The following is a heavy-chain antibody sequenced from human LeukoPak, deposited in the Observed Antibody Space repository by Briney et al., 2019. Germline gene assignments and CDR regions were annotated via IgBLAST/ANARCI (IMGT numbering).Heavy chain of an antibody. CDR3: ASRKLGNDY. CDR1: GGSVSDYY. Sequence: SETLSLTCTVSGGSVSDYYWGWIRQSPGKALEWIGYIYYTETSYNPSLKSRVTISADTSRDQFSLKLSSVTAADTAVYYCASRKLGNDYWGQGILVTVSS. D-gene: IGHD7-27*01. V-gene: IGHV4-59*02. J-gene: IGHJ4*02. CDR2: IYYTET.